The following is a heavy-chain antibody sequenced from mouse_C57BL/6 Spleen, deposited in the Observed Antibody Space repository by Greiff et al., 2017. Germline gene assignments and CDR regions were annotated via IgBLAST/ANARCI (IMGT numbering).Heavy chain of an antibody. CDR1: GFTFTDYY. D-gene: IGHD2-12*01. Sequence: EVKLVESGGGLVQPGGSLSLSCAASGFTFTDYYMSWVRQPPGKALEWLGFIRNKANGYTTEYSASVKGRFTISRDNSQSILYLQMNALRAEDSATYDCARYPAYYIYFDYWGQGTTLTVSS. J-gene: IGHJ2*01. CDR2: IRNKANGYTT. CDR3: ARYPAYYIYFDY. V-gene: IGHV7-3*01.